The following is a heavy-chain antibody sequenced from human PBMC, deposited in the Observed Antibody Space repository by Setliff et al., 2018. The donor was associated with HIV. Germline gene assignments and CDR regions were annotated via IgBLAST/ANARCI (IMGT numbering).Heavy chain of an antibody. CDR3: ATKVYCTNGVCLDAFDI. CDR2: MNPNSGNT. V-gene: IGHV1-8*02. J-gene: IGHJ3*02. D-gene: IGHD2-8*01. CDR1: GYTFTTYD. Sequence: ASVKVSCKASGYTFTTYDINWVRQATGQGLEWMGWMNPNSGNTGYAQKFQGRVTMTRHTSISTAYMQLSSLRSEDTAVYYCATKVYCTNGVCLDAFDIWGQGTTVTVSS.